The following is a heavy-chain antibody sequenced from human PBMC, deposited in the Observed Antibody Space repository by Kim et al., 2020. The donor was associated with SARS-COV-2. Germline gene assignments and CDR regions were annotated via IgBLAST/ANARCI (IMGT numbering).Heavy chain of an antibody. CDR2: IYYSGST. CDR3: ARQTVTGYYFSPHFYDY. Sequence: SETLSLTCTVSGGSISSSSYYWGWIRQPPGKGLEWIGSIYYSGSTYYNPSLKSRVTISVDTSKNQFSLKLSSVTAADTAVYYCARQTVTGYYFSPHFYDYWGQGTLVTVSS. V-gene: IGHV4-39*01. CDR1: GGSISSSSYY. J-gene: IGHJ4*02. D-gene: IGHD3-9*01.